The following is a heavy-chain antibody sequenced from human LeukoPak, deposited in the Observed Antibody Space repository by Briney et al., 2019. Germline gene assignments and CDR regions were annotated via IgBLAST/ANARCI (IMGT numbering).Heavy chain of an antibody. D-gene: IGHD3-10*01. J-gene: IGHJ4*02. CDR2: IKSKIDGGTT. Sequence: GGSLRLSCAASGFTFSNAWMSWVRQAPGRGLEWVGRIKSKIDGGTTDYAVPVKGRFTISRDDSKDTLYLQMNSLKSEDTAVYYCDTEWMGFGDHWGQGTLVPVSS. V-gene: IGHV3-15*01. CDR3: DTEWMGFGDH. CDR1: GFTFSNAW.